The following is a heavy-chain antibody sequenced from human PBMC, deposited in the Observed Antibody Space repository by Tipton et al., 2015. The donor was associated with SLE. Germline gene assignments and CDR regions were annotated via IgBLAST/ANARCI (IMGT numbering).Heavy chain of an antibody. Sequence: SLRLSCAASGFTFSDHYMSWIRQAPGKGLEWVSYISSSGSTIYYADSVKGRFTISRDNAKNSLYLQMNSLRAEDTAVYYCTRGSGWFVYIQHWGQGTLVTVSS. D-gene: IGHD6-19*01. V-gene: IGHV3-11*04. J-gene: IGHJ1*01. CDR1: GFTFSDHY. CDR3: TRGSGWFVYIQH. CDR2: ISSSGSTI.